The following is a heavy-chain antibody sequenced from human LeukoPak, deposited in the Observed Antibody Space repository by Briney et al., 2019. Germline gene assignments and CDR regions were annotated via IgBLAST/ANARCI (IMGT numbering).Heavy chain of an antibody. Sequence: GGSLRLSCAASGFTFSSYSMNWVRQAPGKGLEWVSYISGSGSTIYYADSVKGRFTISRDNARTSLYLQMNSLRAEDTAVYYCARGGPIYCSGDSCYPGDYWGQGTLVTVSS. J-gene: IGHJ4*02. V-gene: IGHV3-48*01. CDR2: ISGSGSTI. D-gene: IGHD2-15*01. CDR3: ARGGPIYCSGDSCYPGDY. CDR1: GFTFSSYS.